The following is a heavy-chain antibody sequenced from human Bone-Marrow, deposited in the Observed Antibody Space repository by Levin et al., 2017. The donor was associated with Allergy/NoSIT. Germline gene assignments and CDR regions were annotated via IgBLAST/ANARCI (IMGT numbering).Heavy chain of an antibody. CDR2: IHDSGNT. Sequence: PSETLSLTCSVSGASISSGGFYWSWIRQFSGKGLEWIGHIHDSGNTNYNPSLQSRLTILVDTGKNHFSLKLASVTVADTAVYFCARLRAGDYAPIASWGRGVLVTVSS. D-gene: IGHD4-17*01. V-gene: IGHV4-31*03. CDR1: GASISSGGFY. CDR3: ARLRAGDYAPIAS. J-gene: IGHJ4*02.